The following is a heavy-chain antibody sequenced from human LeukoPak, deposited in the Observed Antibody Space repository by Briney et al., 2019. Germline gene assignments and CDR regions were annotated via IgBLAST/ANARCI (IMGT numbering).Heavy chain of an antibody. D-gene: IGHD3-9*01. Sequence: ASVKVSCKASGYTFTSYAMHWVRQAPGQRLEWMGWINAGNGNTKYSQKFQGRVTITRDTSASTAYMELSSLRSEDTAVYYCARGYYDILTGYYPFDYWGQGTLVTVSS. CDR1: GYTFTSYA. V-gene: IGHV1-3*01. CDR3: ARGYYDILTGYYPFDY. J-gene: IGHJ4*02. CDR2: INAGNGNT.